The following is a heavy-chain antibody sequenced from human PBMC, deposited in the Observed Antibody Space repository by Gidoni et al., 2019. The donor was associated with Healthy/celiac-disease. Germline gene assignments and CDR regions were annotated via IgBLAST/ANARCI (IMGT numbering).Heavy chain of an antibody. V-gene: IGHV3-49*03. Sequence: EVQLVESGGGLVQPGRSLRLSCTASVFTFGDYAMSWFRQAPGKGLEWVGFIRSKAYGGTTEYAASVKGRFTISRDDSKSIAYLQMNSLKTEDTAVYYCTRGRCGGDCFYNWFDPWGQGTLVTVSS. CDR1: VFTFGDYA. D-gene: IGHD2-21*02. CDR2: IRSKAYGGTT. CDR3: TRGRCGGDCFYNWFDP. J-gene: IGHJ5*02.